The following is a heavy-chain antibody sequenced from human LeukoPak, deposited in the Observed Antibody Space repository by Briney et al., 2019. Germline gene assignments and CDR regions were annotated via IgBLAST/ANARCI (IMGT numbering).Heavy chain of an antibody. D-gene: IGHD3-10*01. CDR1: GASIIFGNYY. V-gene: IGHV4-39*06. J-gene: IGHJ6*02. CDR2: VHSSGST. CDR3: ARGNYYGSGSYYNLVLSLQTYGMDV. Sequence: SETLSLTCNVSGASIIFGNYYWGWIRQPPGKGLEWIGNVHSSGSTQYNPSLKSRVTISVDTSKNQFPLKLSSVTAADTAVYYCARGNYYGSGSYYNLVLSLQTYGMDVWGQGTTVTVSS.